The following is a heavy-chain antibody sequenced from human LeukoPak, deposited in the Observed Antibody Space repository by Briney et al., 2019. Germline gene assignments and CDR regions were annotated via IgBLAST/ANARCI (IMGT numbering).Heavy chain of an antibody. Sequence: PSETLSLTCTVSGGSISSYYWSWIRQPPGKGLEWIGYIYYSGSTNYNPSLKSRVTISVDTSKNQFSLKLSSVTAEDTAVYYCARDGHAYGRGSPHYWGQGTLVTVSS. V-gene: IGHV4-59*12. D-gene: IGHD3-10*01. CDR2: IYYSGST. CDR1: GGSISSYY. CDR3: ARDGHAYGRGSPHY. J-gene: IGHJ4*02.